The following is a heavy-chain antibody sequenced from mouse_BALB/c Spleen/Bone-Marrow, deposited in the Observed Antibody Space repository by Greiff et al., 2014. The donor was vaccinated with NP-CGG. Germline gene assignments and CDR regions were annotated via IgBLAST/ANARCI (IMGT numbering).Heavy chain of an antibody. D-gene: IGHD2-1*01. CDR2: INPGSGGT. Sequence: VQLQQSGAELVRPGTSVKVSCKASGCAFTNYLIEWVKQRPGQGLEWIGVINPGSGGTNYNEKFKGMATLTADKSSSTAYMQLSSLTSDDSAVYFCARRDGNYAWFAYWGQGTLVTVSA. J-gene: IGHJ3*01. V-gene: IGHV1-54*03. CDR1: GCAFTNYL. CDR3: ARRDGNYAWFAY.